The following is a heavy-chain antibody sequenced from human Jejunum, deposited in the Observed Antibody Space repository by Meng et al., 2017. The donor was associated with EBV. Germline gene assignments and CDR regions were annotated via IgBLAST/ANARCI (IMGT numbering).Heavy chain of an antibody. D-gene: IGHD4-17*01. CDR1: GDSITRGAYL. CDR2: IYHIGST. V-gene: IGHV4-30-2*01. CDR3: ARGGPDFGDYVPFDY. Sequence: FQLQEAGSGLAKPSQTLSLTCAVSGDSITRGAYLWSWIRQPSGKGLEWIGNIYHIGSTYYNPSLKSRVTISVDRSKNQFSLKLTSVTAADTAVYYCARGGPDFGDYVPFDYWGQGTLVTVSS. J-gene: IGHJ4*02.